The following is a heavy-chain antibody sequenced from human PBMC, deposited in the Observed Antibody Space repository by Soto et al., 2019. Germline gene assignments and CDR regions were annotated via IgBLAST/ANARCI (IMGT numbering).Heavy chain of an antibody. J-gene: IGHJ4*02. V-gene: IGHV1-2*04. CDR2: INPNSGGT. CDR1: GYTFTGYY. Sequence: ASVKVSCKASGYTFTGYYMHWVRQAPGQGLEWMGWINPNSGGTNYAQKFQGWVTMTRDTSISTAYMELSRLRAEDTAVYYCARSPRDVVLMVYATLYYFDYWGQGTLVTV. CDR3: ARSPRDVVLMVYATLYYFDY. D-gene: IGHD2-8*01.